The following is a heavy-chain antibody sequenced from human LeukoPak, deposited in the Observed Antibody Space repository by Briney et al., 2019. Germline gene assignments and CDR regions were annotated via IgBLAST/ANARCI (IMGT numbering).Heavy chain of an antibody. CDR3: ARKGGHFDY. CDR1: GGSVSYYY. CDR2: IYYNGST. V-gene: IGHV4-59*02. J-gene: IGHJ4*02. Sequence: PSETLSLTCTVSGGSVSYYYWSWIRQSPGKGLEWIGYIYYNGSTNYNPSLKSRVTISVDMSKNQFSLKVTSVTAADTAIYYCARKGGHFDYWGQGTLVTVSS. D-gene: IGHD2-15*01.